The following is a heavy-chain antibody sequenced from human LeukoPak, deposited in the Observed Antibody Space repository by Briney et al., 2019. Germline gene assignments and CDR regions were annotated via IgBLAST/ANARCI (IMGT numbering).Heavy chain of an antibody. V-gene: IGHV1-2*06. CDR2: INPNSGGT. D-gene: IGHD5-18*01. CDR1: GYTFTGYY. J-gene: IGHJ4*02. CDR3: ARDVGSGYSYGFDY. Sequence: ASVKVSCKASGYTFTGYYMHWVRQAPGQGLEWMGRINPNSGGTNYAQKFQGRVTMTRDTSISTAYMELSRLGSDDTAVYYCARDVGSGYSYGFDYWGQGTLVTVSS.